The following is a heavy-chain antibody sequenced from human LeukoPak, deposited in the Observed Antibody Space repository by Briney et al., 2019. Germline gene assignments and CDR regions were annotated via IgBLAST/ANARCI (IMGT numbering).Heavy chain of an antibody. Sequence: SETLSLTCTVSGXSITTSSYYWGWIRQPPGKGLEWIGIIYYSGSAYYTPSLKGRVTISVDTSKNQFSLKLTSVTAADTAVYYCARAFRARYFDLWGRGTLVTVSS. D-gene: IGHD2/OR15-2a*01. CDR2: IYYSGSA. CDR1: GXSITTSSYY. CDR3: ARAFRARYFDL. V-gene: IGHV4-39*01. J-gene: IGHJ2*01.